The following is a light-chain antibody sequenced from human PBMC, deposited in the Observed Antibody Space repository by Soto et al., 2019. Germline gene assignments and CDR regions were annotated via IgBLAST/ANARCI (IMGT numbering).Light chain of an antibody. CDR1: QSILDRSKNKYY. V-gene: IGKV4-1*01. CDR2: WAS. CDR3: QQYFNSPWT. Sequence: DIVMTQSPDSLAVSLGERATFNCKSSQSILDRSKNKYYLAWYQQKSGQPPKLLIYWASLREPGVPDRFTGSGSGTDVTRSIGSLQAEDVAVYYCQQYFNSPWTFGKGTKVEI. J-gene: IGKJ1*01.